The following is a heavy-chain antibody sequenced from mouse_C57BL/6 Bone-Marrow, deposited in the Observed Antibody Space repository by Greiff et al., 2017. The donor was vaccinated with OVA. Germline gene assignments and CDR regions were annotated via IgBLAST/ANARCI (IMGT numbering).Heavy chain of an antibody. Sequence: EVQGVESGGGLVQPGGSLKLSCAASGFTFSDYGMAWVRQAPRKGPEWVAFISNLAYSIYYADTVTGRFTISRENAKKTLYLERSSLRSEDTAMYYCARHGLDDYDWFAYWGQGTLVTVSA. CDR3: ARHGLDDYDWFAY. CDR1: GFTFSDYG. D-gene: IGHD2-4*01. J-gene: IGHJ3*01. CDR2: ISNLAYSI. V-gene: IGHV5-15*01.